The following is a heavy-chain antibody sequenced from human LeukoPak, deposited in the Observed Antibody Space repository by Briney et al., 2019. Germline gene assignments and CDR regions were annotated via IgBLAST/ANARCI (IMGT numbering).Heavy chain of an antibody. CDR3: ARDEGAPYSSGWYNYYYYMDV. D-gene: IGHD6-19*01. J-gene: IGHJ6*03. CDR1: GFTFSDYY. CDR2: ISSSVSNI. Sequence: GGSLRLSCAASGFTFSDYYMSWIRQAPGNGLEWVSYISSSVSNIYYADSVKGRFTISRDNAKNSLYLQMNSLRAEDTAVYYCARDEGAPYSSGWYNYYYYMDVWGKGTTVTVSS. V-gene: IGHV3-11*04.